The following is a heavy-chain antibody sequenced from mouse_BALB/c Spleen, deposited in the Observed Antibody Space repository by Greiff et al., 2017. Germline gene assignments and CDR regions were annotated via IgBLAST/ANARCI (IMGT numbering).Heavy chain of an antibody. V-gene: IGHV5-17*02. CDR3: ARSGLLLYYYAMDY. J-gene: IGHJ4*01. CDR2: ISSGSSTI. Sequence: EVKLMESGGGLVQPGGSRKLSCAASGFTFSSFGMHWVRQAPEKGLEWVAYISSGSSTIYYADTVKGRFTISRDNPKNTLFLQMTSLRSEDTAMYYCARSGLLLYYYAMDYWGQGTSVTVSA. D-gene: IGHD1-1*01. CDR1: GFTFSSFG.